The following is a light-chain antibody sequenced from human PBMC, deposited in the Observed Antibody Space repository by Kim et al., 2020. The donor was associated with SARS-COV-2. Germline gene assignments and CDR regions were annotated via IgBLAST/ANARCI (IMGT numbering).Light chain of an antibody. V-gene: IGKV3-15*01. J-gene: IGKJ4*01. CDR1: QSVSSN. Sequence: GSPGERATLSCRASQSVSSNLAWYQQKPGQAPRLLIYGASTRATGIPARFSGSGSGTEFTLTISSLQSEDFAVYYCQQYNNWPLTFGGGTKVDIK. CDR2: GAS. CDR3: QQYNNWPLT.